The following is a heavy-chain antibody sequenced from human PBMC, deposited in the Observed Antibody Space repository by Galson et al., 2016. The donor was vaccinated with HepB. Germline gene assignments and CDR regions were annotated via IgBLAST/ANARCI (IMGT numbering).Heavy chain of an antibody. CDR3: ARAFYGAGSWFDT. CDR1: GGSFSGYY. V-gene: IGHV4-34*01. D-gene: IGHD3-10*01. J-gene: IGHJ5*02. CDR2: INHSGST. Sequence: SETLSLTCGVYGGSFSGYYWNWIRQPPGRGLAWIGEINHSGSTNYNPSLKSRVTISVDTSQNQFSLKLSSVTAAETAVYYCARAFYGAGSWFDTWGQGTLVTVSS.